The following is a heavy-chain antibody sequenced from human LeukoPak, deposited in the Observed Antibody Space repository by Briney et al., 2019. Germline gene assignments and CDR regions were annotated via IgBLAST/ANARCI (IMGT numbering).Heavy chain of an antibody. CDR1: RNTFTSYW. J-gene: IGHJ2*01. CDR2: IYPGDSDT. D-gene: IGHD4-11*01. Sequence: GESLKISCKGSRNTFTSYWIGWVRQMPGKGLEWMGIIYPGDSDTRYSPSFQGQVTISADKSISTAYLQWSSLKASDTAMYYCARLYSNYGFGSGYFDLWGRGTLVTVSS. CDR3: ARLYSNYGFGSGYFDL. V-gene: IGHV5-51*01.